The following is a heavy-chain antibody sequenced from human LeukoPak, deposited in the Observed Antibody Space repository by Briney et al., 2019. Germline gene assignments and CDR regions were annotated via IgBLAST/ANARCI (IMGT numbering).Heavy chain of an antibody. CDR3: AKDGRSYPY. D-gene: IGHD1-26*01. Sequence: PGGSLRLSCVVSGFTFSGNWMSWVRQAPGKGLEWVANIKPDGSEEYYVDSVRGRFTISRDNAKNSLYLQMSSLRVEDTAIYYCAKDGRSYPYWGQGTLVTVSS. J-gene: IGHJ4*02. CDR1: GFTFSGNW. V-gene: IGHV3-7*01. CDR2: IKPDGSEE.